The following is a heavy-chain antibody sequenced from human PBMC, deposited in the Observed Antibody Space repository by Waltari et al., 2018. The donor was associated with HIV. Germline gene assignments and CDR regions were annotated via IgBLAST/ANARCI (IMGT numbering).Heavy chain of an antibody. CDR3: AREATYSSSSFGYFYAMDV. J-gene: IGHJ6*02. CDR2: IRGRKGDT. D-gene: IGHD6-6*01. V-gene: IGHV1-18*01. CDR1: GYNFNNYG. Sequence: QIQVVQSGGEVKKPGASVKVSCKTSGYNFNNYGITWVRQAPGQGLDGMGRIRGRKGDTMYAQKCQGRVIMTIDTSTNAGYLELQSLTSDDTAVYYCAREATYSSSSFGYFYAMDVWGQGTTVTVSS.